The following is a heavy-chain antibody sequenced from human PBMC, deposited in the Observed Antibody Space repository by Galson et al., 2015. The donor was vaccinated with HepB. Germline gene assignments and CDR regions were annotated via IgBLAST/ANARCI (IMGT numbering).Heavy chain of an antibody. CDR3: ARAGGYDFWSGYYPPGVMDV. J-gene: IGHJ6*04. V-gene: IGHV1-46*01. D-gene: IGHD3-3*01. CDR1: GYTFTSYY. CDR2: INPSGGST. Sequence: SVKVSCKASGYTFTSYYMHWVRQAPGQGLEWMGIINPSGGSTSYAQKFQGRVTMTRDTSTSTVYMELSSLRYEDTAVYYCARAGGYDFWSGYYPPGVMDVWGKGTTVTVSS.